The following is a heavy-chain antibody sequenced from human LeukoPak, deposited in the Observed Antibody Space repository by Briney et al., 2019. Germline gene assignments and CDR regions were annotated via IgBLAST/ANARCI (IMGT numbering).Heavy chain of an antibody. D-gene: IGHD3-10*01. CDR3: ASVTMVRGAGAFDI. Sequence: SGGSLRLSCAASGFTVSSNYMSWVRQAPGKGLEWVSVIYSGGSTYYADSVKGRFTISRHNSKNTLYLQMNSLRAGDTAVYYCASVTMVRGAGAFDIWGQGTMVTVSS. CDR1: GFTVSSNY. CDR2: IYSGGST. J-gene: IGHJ3*02. V-gene: IGHV3-53*04.